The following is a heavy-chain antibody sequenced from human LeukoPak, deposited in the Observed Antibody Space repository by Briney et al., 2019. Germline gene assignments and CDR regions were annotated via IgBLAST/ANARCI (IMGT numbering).Heavy chain of an antibody. Sequence: ASVKVSCKASGYTFTSYDINWVRQATGQGLEGMGWINPNSGDTGYAQKFQGRVTMTRNTSISTAYMELSSLRSEDTAVYYCARDYGDYGYYYYGMDVWGQGTTVTVSS. CDR3: ARDYGDYGYYYYGMDV. CDR1: GYTFTSYD. J-gene: IGHJ6*02. D-gene: IGHD4-17*01. CDR2: INPNSGDT. V-gene: IGHV1-8*01.